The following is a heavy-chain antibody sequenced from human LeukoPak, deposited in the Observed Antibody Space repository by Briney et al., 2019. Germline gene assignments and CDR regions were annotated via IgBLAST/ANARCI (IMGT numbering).Heavy chain of an antibody. CDR2: IYHSGST. CDR1: GDSISSYY. D-gene: IGHD6-13*01. Sequence: SETLSLTCTVSGDSISSYYWSWIRQPPGKGLEWIGYIYHSGSTNYNPSLKSRVTISADTSKDQFSLKLAFVTAADTAAYYCATGYSSTWYYFDYWGQGTLVTVSS. CDR3: ATGYSSTWYYFDY. V-gene: IGHV4-59*01. J-gene: IGHJ4*02.